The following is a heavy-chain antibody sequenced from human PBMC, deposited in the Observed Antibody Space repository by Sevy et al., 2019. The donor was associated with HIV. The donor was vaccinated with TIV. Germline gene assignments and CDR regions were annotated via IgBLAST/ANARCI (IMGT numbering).Heavy chain of an antibody. Sequence: GGSLRLSCAASGFTFSSYSMNWVRQAPGKVLEWVSSISSSSSYIYYADSVKGRFTISRDNAKNSLYLQMISLRAEDTAVYYCAREYYYDSSGYYFYWGQGTLVTVSS. CDR1: GFTFSSYS. V-gene: IGHV3-21*01. CDR2: ISSSSSYI. J-gene: IGHJ4*02. D-gene: IGHD3-22*01. CDR3: AREYYYDSSGYYFY.